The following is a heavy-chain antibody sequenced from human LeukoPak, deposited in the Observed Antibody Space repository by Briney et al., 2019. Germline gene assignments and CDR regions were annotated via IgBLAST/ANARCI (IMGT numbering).Heavy chain of an antibody. Sequence: GESLKISCKGSGYSFTSYWIGWVRQMPGKGLEWMGIIYPGDSDTRYSPSFQGQVTISADKSISTAYLQWSSPKASDTAMYYCERHSPRFAVDYWGQGTLVTVSS. CDR3: ERHSPRFAVDY. D-gene: IGHD3-16*01. CDR2: IYPGDSDT. CDR1: GYSFTSYW. V-gene: IGHV5-51*01. J-gene: IGHJ4*02.